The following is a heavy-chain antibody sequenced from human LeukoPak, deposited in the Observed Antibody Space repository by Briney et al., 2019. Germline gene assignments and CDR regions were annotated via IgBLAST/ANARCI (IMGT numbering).Heavy chain of an antibody. CDR1: GGSISSYY. J-gene: IGHJ4*02. CDR3: ARVPAIAAAFFDY. D-gene: IGHD6-13*01. V-gene: IGHV4-59*01. Sequence: SETLSLTCTVSGGSISSYYWSWIRQPPGKGLEWIGYIYYSGSTNYNPSLKSRVTISVDTSKNQFSLKLSFVTAADTAVYYCARVPAIAAAFFDYWGQGTLVTVSS. CDR2: IYYSGST.